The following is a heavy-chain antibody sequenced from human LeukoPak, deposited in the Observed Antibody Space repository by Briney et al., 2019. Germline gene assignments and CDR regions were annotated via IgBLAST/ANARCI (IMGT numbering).Heavy chain of an antibody. Sequence: PGGSLRLSCAASGFTFSSYSMNWVRQAPGKGLEWVSYISSSSSTIYYADSVKGRFTISRDNAKNSLYLQMNSLRVEDTAVYYCARDKLMGSTDGSRFHYWGQGSLVTVSS. V-gene: IGHV3-48*01. J-gene: IGHJ4*02. CDR3: ARDKLMGSTDGSRFHY. CDR2: ISSSSSTI. CDR1: GFTFSSYS. D-gene: IGHD2-8*01.